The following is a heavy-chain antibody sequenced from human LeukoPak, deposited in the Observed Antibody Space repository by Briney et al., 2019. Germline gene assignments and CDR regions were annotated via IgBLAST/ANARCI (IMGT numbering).Heavy chain of an antibody. V-gene: IGHV4-59*11. CDR1: GGSISGHY. J-gene: IGHJ1*01. CDR2: IYYSGST. Sequence: KPSETLSLTCTVSGGSISGHYWNWIRQPPGKGLEWIGYIYYSGSTSCNPSLKSRATISMDTSKNQFSLKLSSVTAADTALYYCARVGAAAGYSIEHFQYWGQGTLVTVSS. D-gene: IGHD6-13*01. CDR3: ARVGAAAGYSIEHFQY.